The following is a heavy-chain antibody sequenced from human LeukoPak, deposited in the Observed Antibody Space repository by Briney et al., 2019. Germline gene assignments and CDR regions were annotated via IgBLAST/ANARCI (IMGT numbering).Heavy chain of an antibody. Sequence: GGSLRLSCAASGFTFSSYAMSWVRQAPGKGLEWVSAISGSGGSTYYADSVKGRFTISRDNSKNTLYLQMNSLRAEDTAVDYCAKAGGDHGEWGAFDIWGQGTMVTVSS. CDR3: AKAGGDHGEWGAFDI. V-gene: IGHV3-23*01. J-gene: IGHJ3*02. D-gene: IGHD2-21*02. CDR1: GFTFSSYA. CDR2: ISGSGGST.